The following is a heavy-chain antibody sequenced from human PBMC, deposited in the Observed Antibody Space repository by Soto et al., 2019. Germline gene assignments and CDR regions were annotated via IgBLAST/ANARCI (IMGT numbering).Heavy chain of an antibody. V-gene: IGHV3-53*01. J-gene: IGHJ4*02. Sequence: GVSLRLSCAASGFTVSSNYMSWVRQAPGKGLEWVSVIYSGGSTYYADSVKGRFTISRDNSKNTLYLQMNSLRAEDTAVYYCARDLFGEGAFDYWGQGTLVTVSS. CDR3: ARDLFGEGAFDY. CDR1: GFTVSSNY. CDR2: IYSGGST. D-gene: IGHD3-10*02.